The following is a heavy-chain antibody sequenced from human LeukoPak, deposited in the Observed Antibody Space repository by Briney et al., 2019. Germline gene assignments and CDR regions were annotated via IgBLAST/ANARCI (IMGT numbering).Heavy chain of an antibody. CDR1: GGSFSGYY. J-gene: IGHJ4*02. V-gene: IGHV4-34*01. CDR2: INHSGST. D-gene: IGHD6-6*01. Sequence: SETLSLTCAVYGGSFSGYYWSWIRQPPGKGLEWIGEINHSGSTNYNPSLKSRVTISVDTSKNQFSLKLSSVTAADTAVYYCATSIAARSKFDCWGQGTLVTVSS. CDR3: ATSIAARSKFDC.